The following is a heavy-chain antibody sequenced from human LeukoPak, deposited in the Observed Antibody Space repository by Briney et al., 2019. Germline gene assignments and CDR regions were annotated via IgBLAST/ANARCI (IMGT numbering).Heavy chain of an antibody. Sequence: GASVKVSCKASGYTFTSYDINWVRQATGQGLEWMGWMNPNSGNTGYAQKFQGRVTMTRNTSISTAYMELSSLRSEDTAVYYCATRNGAAAGTNWFDPWGQGTLVTVSS. CDR3: ATRNGAAAGTNWFDP. D-gene: IGHD6-13*01. J-gene: IGHJ5*02. CDR1: GYTFTSYD. V-gene: IGHV1-8*01. CDR2: MNPNSGNT.